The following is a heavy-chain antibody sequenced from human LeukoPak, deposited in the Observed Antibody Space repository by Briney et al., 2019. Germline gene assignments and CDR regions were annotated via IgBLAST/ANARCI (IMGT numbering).Heavy chain of an antibody. CDR1: AFTFSNYW. CDR2: IDSDGTTA. CDR3: ARDQYYYGSGSYYSFDY. Sequence: GGSLRLSCAASAFTFSNYWMHWVRQTPGKGLVWVARIDSDGTTATYADSVKGRFTISRDNAKNSLYLQMNSLRAEDTAVYYCARDQYYYGSGSYYSFDYWGQGTLVTVSS. D-gene: IGHD3-10*01. V-gene: IGHV3-74*01. J-gene: IGHJ4*02.